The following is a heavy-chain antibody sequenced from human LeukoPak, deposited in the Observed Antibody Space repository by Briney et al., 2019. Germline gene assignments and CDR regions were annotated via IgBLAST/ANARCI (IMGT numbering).Heavy chain of an antibody. CDR3: ARDGPEDDFWSGPYPPYFDY. Sequence: PGGSLRLSCAASGFTFSSYWMSWVRQAPGKGLEWVANIKQDGSEKYYVDSVKGRFTISRDNAKNSPYLQMNSLRAEDTAVYYCARDGPEDDFWSGPYPPYFDYWGQGTLVTVSS. V-gene: IGHV3-7*01. CDR1: GFTFSSYW. CDR2: IKQDGSEK. D-gene: IGHD3-3*01. J-gene: IGHJ4*02.